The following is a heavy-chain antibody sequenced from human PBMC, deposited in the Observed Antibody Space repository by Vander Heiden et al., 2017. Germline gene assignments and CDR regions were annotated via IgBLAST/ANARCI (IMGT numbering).Heavy chain of an antibody. V-gene: IGHV4-39*01. J-gene: IGHJ4*02. CDR1: GGSISSSSYY. D-gene: IGHD5-18*01. CDR3: GEYSYGPYYFDY. Sequence: QLQLQESGPGLVKTSETLSLTCTGSGGSISSSSYYWGWIRQPPGKGLEWIGSIYYSGSTYYNPSLKSRVTISVDTSKNQFSLKLSSVTAADTAVYYCGEYSYGPYYFDYWGQGTLVTVSS. CDR2: IYYSGST.